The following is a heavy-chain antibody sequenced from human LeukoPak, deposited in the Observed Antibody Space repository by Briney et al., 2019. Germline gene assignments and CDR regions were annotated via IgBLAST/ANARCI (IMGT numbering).Heavy chain of an antibody. CDR3: TTDLGGDSSAYYTNSDY. Sequence: GGSLRLSCTTSGFTFDKAWMSWVRQAPGKGLAWVGRVKSQTHGGTPDYAAPVKGRFSISRDDSKNTLYLHMTSLKTEDTAVYYCTTDLGGDSSAYYTNSDYWGQGTLVTVSS. CDR2: VKSQTHGGTP. V-gene: IGHV3-15*01. D-gene: IGHD3-22*01. J-gene: IGHJ4*02. CDR1: GFTFDKAW.